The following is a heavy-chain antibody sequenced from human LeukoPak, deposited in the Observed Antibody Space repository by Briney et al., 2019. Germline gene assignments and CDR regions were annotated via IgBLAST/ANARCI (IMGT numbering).Heavy chain of an antibody. J-gene: IGHJ4*02. Sequence: PGGSLRLSCAASGFTFSSYPMHWVRQAPGKGLEWVAVISYDGSNKYYADSVKGRFTISRDNAKNSLYLQMNSLRVEDTAVYYCAGGRDRTELYFDSWGQGTLVTVSS. V-gene: IGHV3-30-3*01. CDR3: AGGRDRTELYFDS. CDR2: ISYDGSNK. CDR1: GFTFSSYP. D-gene: IGHD3/OR15-3a*01.